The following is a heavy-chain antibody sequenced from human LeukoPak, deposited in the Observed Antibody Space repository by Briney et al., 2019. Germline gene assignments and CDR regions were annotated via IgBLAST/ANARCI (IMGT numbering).Heavy chain of an antibody. J-gene: IGHJ5*02. CDR1: GFTFSSYA. CDR3: ASWSDSSSWYPVHWFDP. D-gene: IGHD6-13*01. Sequence: GGSLRLSCAASGFTFSSYAMSWVRQAPGKGLEWVSAISGSGGSSYYADSVKGRFTISRDNSKNTLYLQMNSLRAEDTAVYYCASWSDSSSWYPVHWFDPWGQGTLVTVSS. CDR2: ISGSGGSS. V-gene: IGHV3-23*01.